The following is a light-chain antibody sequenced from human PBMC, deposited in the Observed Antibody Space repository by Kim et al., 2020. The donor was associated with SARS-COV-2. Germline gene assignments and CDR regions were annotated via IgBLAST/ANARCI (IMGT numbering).Light chain of an antibody. Sequence: PASLSSRTSQSILYTNGSNYYDLYLQKPRRSQQVLIYLGSNRASGVPDRFSGSGSGTDITLKISRAETEDVGIYYCLQAIQTPRTFGQGTKVDIK. CDR2: LGS. CDR1: QSILYTNGSNY. J-gene: IGKJ1*01. V-gene: IGKV2-28*01. CDR3: LQAIQTPRT.